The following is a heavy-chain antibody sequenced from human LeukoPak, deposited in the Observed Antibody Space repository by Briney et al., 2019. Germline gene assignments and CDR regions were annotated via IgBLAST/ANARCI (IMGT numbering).Heavy chain of an antibody. CDR1: GFTFSSYT. J-gene: IGHJ4*02. CDR3: ARNLGYYGSGSSFY. D-gene: IGHD3-10*01. V-gene: IGHV3-21*04. CDR2: ISSSSSYI. Sequence: GGSLRLSCAASGFTFSSYTMNWVRQAPGKGLEWVSSISSSSSYIYYADSVKGRFTISRDNAKNSLYLQMNSLRAEDTAVYYCARNLGYYGSGSSFYWGQGTLVTVSS.